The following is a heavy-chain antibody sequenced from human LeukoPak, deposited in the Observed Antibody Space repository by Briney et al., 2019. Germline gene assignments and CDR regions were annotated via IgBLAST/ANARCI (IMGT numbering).Heavy chain of an antibody. CDR3: ASVPYDSSGYYYY. J-gene: IGHJ4*02. Sequence: SETLSLTCAVYGGSFSGYYWSWIRQPPGKGLEWIGEINHSGSTNYNPSLKSRVTISVDTSKNQFSLKLSSVTAADTAVYYCASVPYDSSGYYYYWGQGTLVTVSS. CDR2: INHSGST. D-gene: IGHD3-22*01. CDR1: GGSFSGYY. V-gene: IGHV4-34*01.